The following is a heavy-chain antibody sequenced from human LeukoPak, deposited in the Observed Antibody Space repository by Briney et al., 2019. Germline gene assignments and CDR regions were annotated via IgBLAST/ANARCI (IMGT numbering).Heavy chain of an antibody. D-gene: IGHD1-1*01. J-gene: IGHJ4*02. Sequence: GGSLRLSCAASGFTFSSYDMHWVRQAPGKGLEWISYISPRAEAIFYADSVQGRFSISRDNAHSAVYLQMNSLRAEDTAVYYCAREKASATGTTDYDYWGQGTLVTVS. CDR3: AREKASATGTTDYDY. V-gene: IGHV3-48*03. CDR2: ISPRAEAI. CDR1: GFTFSSYD.